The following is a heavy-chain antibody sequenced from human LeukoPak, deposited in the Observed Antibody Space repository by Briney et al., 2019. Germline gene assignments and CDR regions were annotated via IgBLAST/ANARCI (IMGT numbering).Heavy chain of an antibody. D-gene: IGHD2-15*01. V-gene: IGHV1-69*05. J-gene: IGHJ4*02. CDR3: ARDPEVGYCSGGSCYGQGY. CDR1: GGTFISYA. Sequence: SVKVSCKASGGTFISYAISWVRQAPGQGLEWMGRIIPIFGTANYAQKFQGRVTITTDESTSTAYMELSSLRSEDTAVYYCARDPEVGYCSGGSCYGQGYWGQGTLVTVSS. CDR2: IIPIFGTA.